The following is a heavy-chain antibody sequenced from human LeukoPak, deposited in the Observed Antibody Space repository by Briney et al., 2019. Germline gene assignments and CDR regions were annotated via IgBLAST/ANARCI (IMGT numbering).Heavy chain of an antibody. Sequence: GGSLRLSCAASGFLVSTNYMSWVRQAPGKGLEWVSVIYSGDNTYYADSVKGRFTISRANSKNTLCLQMNSLRVEDTAVYYCARDLGVGFCSSTGCNNLNMDVWGKGTTVTVSS. CDR2: IYSGDNT. CDR3: ARDLGVGFCSSTGCNNLNMDV. J-gene: IGHJ6*03. CDR1: GFLVSTNY. D-gene: IGHD2-2*01. V-gene: IGHV3-53*01.